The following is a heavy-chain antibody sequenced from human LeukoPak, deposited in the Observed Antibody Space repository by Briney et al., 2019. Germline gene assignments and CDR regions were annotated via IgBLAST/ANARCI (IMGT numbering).Heavy chain of an antibody. CDR1: GFTFSSYW. CDR3: ATPSVHPGAFDI. J-gene: IGHJ3*02. D-gene: IGHD1-1*01. Sequence: WGSLCLTCAASGFTFSSYWMHWVCQAPGKGLVWVSRINSDGSSTSYADSVKGRFTISRDNAKSTLYLQMNSLRAEDTAVYYCATPSVHPGAFDITGPRTTGTVSS. CDR2: INSDGSST. V-gene: IGHV3-74*01.